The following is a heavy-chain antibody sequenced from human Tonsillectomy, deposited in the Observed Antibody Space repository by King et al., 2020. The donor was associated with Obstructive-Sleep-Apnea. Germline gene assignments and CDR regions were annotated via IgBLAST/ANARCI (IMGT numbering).Heavy chain of an antibody. CDR3: ASDSGIAVAGTLDY. D-gene: IGHD6-19*01. J-gene: IGHJ4*02. CDR2: TYYRSRWYN. V-gene: IGHV6-1*01. CDR1: GDSVSSNSAA. Sequence: VQLQQSGPGLVKPSQTLSLTCAISGDSVSSNSAAWTWIRQSPSRGLAWLGRTYYRSRWYNVYAVSVKGRITINPYTSRNQFSLQLNSVTPEDTAVYYCASDSGIAVAGTLDYWGQGTLVTVSS.